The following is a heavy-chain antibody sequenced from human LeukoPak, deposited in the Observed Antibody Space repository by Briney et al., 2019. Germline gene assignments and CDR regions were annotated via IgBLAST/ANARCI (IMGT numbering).Heavy chain of an antibody. CDR2: INPSGGST. J-gene: IGHJ3*02. CDR1: GYTFTSYY. CDR3: ARPWGSDDAFDI. D-gene: IGHD3-10*01. Sequence: GASVKVSCKASGYTFTSYYIHWVRQAPGQGLEWMGIINPSGGSTNYAQKFQGRVTMTRDTSTSTVYMELSSLRSEDTAVYYCARPWGSDDAFDIWGQGTMVTVSS. V-gene: IGHV1-46*01.